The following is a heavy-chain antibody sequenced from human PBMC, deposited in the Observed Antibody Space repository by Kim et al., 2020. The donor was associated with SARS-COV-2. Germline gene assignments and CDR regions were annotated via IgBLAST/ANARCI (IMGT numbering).Heavy chain of an antibody. D-gene: IGHD2-2*01. J-gene: IGHJ6*02. CDR3: ARGPAATYYYGMDV. V-gene: IGHV4-59*09. Sequence: TPPPEDRVTISVEQSKNQFSLKLSSVTAADTAVYYCARGPAATYYYGMDVWGQGTTVTVSS.